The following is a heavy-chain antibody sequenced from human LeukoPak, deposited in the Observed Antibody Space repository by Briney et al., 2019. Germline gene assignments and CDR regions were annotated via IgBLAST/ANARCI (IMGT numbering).Heavy chain of an antibody. CDR2: ISGSGGTT. J-gene: IGHJ3*02. V-gene: IGHV3-23*01. CDR1: GFIFSSYA. CDR3: ANDGAYYDSSTDAFDI. Sequence: QSGGSLRLSCAASGFIFSSYAMSWVRQAPGKGLEWVSAISGSGGTTYYANSVKGRFTISRDNSKNTLYLQMNSLRAEDTAVYYCANDGAYYDSSTDAFDIWGQGTMVTVSS. D-gene: IGHD3-22*01.